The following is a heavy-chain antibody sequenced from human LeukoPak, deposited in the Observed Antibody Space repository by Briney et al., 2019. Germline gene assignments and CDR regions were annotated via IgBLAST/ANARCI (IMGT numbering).Heavy chain of an antibody. V-gene: IGHV4-34*01. D-gene: IGHD3-10*01. J-gene: IGHJ5*02. CDR2: INHSGST. CDR1: GGSLSDYY. Sequence: SETPSLTCAVYGGSLSDYYWSWIRQPPGKGLEWIGEINHSGSTNYNPSLKSRVTISGDTSKNQFSLKLSSVTAADTAVYYCARHVWFGDGRFDPWGQGTLVTVSS. CDR3: ARHVWFGDGRFDP.